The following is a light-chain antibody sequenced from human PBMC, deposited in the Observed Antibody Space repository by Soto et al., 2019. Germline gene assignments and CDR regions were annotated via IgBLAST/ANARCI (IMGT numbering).Light chain of an antibody. V-gene: IGLV1-51*01. Sequence: QAVVTQPPSVSAAPGQKVTISCSGSSSNIGSHYVSWYQQLPVTAPKVLIYDNNKRPSGIPDRFSGSKSGTSATLGITGLQTGDEADYYCGTWDSSLSAVVFGGGTKVTVL. CDR3: GTWDSSLSAVV. CDR2: DNN. J-gene: IGLJ2*01. CDR1: SSNIGSHY.